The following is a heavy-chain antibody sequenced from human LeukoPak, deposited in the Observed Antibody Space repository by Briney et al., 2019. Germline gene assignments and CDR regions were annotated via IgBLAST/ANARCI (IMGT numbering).Heavy chain of an antibody. CDR2: INPNSGGK. V-gene: IGHV1-2*02. J-gene: IGHJ4*02. Sequence: ASVKVSCKASGYTFTGFYMHSVRQAPGQGLEWMGWINPNSGGKNYAQKFQGRVTMTRDSSISTAYMELSRLRTDDTAVYYCARALNFDYRGQGTLVTVSS. D-gene: IGHD4/OR15-4a*01. CDR1: GYTFTGFY. CDR3: ARALNFDY.